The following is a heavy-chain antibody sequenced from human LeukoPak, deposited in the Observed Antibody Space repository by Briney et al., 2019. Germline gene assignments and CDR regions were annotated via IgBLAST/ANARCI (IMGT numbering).Heavy chain of an antibody. CDR3: ARGSAVAGTGDY. CDR2: NSGSSSYM. V-gene: IGHV3-21*01. D-gene: IGHD6-19*01. CDR1: GFTFSHYS. Sequence: GGSLRLSCTASGFTFSHYSMNWVRQAPGKGLEWVSSNSGSSSYMYYADSVKGRFTISRDNAKNSLYLQMNSLRAEDTAVYYCARGSAVAGTGDYWGQGTLVTVSS. J-gene: IGHJ4*02.